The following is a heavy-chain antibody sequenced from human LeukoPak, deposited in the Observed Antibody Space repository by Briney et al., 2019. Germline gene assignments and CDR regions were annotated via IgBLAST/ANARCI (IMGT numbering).Heavy chain of an antibody. CDR2: ISDSGVNT. V-gene: IGHV3-23*01. J-gene: IGHJ3*02. Sequence: PGGSLRLSCAASGFTFGSYAMTWVRQAPGKGLEWVSSISDSGVNTYYADSVKGRSTISRDNSKNTLYLQMNSLRAEDTAVYYCAKSFFPAGSSFTFDIWGQGTLVTVSS. CDR3: AKSFFPAGSSFTFDI. CDR1: GFTFGSYA. D-gene: IGHD3-10*01.